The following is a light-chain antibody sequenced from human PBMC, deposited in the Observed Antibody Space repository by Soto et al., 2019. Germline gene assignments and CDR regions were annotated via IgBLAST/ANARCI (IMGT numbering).Light chain of an antibody. V-gene: IGLV2-14*03. CDR2: DVT. CDR3: SSYTSGVALVVR. Sequence: QSALTQPASVSGSPGQSITISCTGTSTEVGSYNYVCWFQQYPGKAPKLIIYDVTNRPSGVSNRFSGSKSGTTASLTISGLHPGDEAYYYCSSYTSGVALVVRFGGGTKRPVL. J-gene: IGLJ2*01. CDR1: STEVGSYNY.